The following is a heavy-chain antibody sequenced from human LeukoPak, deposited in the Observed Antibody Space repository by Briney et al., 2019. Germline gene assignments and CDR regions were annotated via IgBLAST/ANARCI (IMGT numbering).Heavy chain of an antibody. CDR1: GFTFSSYW. CDR2: ISSDGRTT. J-gene: IGHJ4*01. D-gene: IGHD3-10*02. Sequence: PGGSLRLSCAASGFTFSSYWMHWVRQAPGKGLVWVSRISSDGRTTNYADSVKGRFAISRDNAKNMLYLEMNSLRAEDTAVYYCCSGTYYSDYWGQGTLVTVSS. V-gene: IGHV3-74*01. CDR3: CSGTYYSDY.